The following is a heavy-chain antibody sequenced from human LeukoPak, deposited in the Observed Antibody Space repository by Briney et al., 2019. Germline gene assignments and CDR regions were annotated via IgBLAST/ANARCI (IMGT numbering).Heavy chain of an antibody. CDR3: AKVPTTVTFYYYYYGMDV. D-gene: IGHD4-17*01. V-gene: IGHV3-30*02. CDR2: IRYDGSNK. J-gene: IGHJ6*02. CDR1: GFTFSSYG. Sequence: PGGSLRLSCAASGFTFSSYGMHWVRQAPGKGLEWVAFIRYDGSNKYYADSVKGRFTISRDNSKNTLYLQMNSLRAEDTAVYYGAKVPTTVTFYYYYYGMDVWGQGTTVTVSS.